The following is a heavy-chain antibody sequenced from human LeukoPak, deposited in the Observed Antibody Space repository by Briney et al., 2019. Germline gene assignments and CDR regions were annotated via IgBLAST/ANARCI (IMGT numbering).Heavy chain of an antibody. CDR1: GYTFTSYG. CDR2: ISAYNGNT. J-gene: IGHJ4*02. Sequence: ASVKVSCKASGYTFTSYGISWVRQAPGQGLEWMGWISAYNGNTNYAQKLQGRVTMTTDTSTSTAYMELRSLRSDDTAVYYCARGECSSTSCYEVRYWGQGTLVTVSS. V-gene: IGHV1-18*01. CDR3: ARGECSSTSCYEVRY. D-gene: IGHD2-2*01.